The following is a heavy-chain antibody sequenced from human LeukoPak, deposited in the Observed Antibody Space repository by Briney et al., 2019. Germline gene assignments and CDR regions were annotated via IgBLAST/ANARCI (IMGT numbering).Heavy chain of an antibody. J-gene: IGHJ4*02. D-gene: IGHD3-9*01. CDR2: ISAYNGNT. CDR3: ARDRYDILTGYPPYYFDY. Sequence: ASVKVSCKASGYTFTSYGISWVRQAPGQGLEWMGWISAYNGNTNYAQKLQGRVTMTTDTSTSTAYMGLRSLRSDDTAVYYCARDRYDILTGYPPYYFDYWGQGTLVTVSS. V-gene: IGHV1-18*04. CDR1: GYTFTSYG.